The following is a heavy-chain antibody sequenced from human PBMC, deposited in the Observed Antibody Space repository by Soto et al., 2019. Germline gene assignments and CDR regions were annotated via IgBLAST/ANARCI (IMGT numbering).Heavy chain of an antibody. CDR2: ISDDGNNK. CDR3: AKGGGYSSGTNDAFDI. J-gene: IGHJ3*02. V-gene: IGHV3-30*18. D-gene: IGHD5-18*01. Sequence: PGWSLRLSCASSVFTFMNYGMHWVRQAPGKGLEWVAVISDDGNNKYNAASVQGRFTISRDNSKNTLYLQMNSLRADDTAVYYCAKGGGYSSGTNDAFDIWGQGTMVTVSS. CDR1: VFTFMNYG.